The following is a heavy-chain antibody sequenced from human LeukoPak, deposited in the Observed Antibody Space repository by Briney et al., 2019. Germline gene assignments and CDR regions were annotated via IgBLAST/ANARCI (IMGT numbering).Heavy chain of an antibody. CDR2: ISSTSAHI. D-gene: IGHD2-2*01. J-gene: IGHJ3*02. Sequence: PGGSLRLSCAASGFSFSTYCMNWVRQAPGKGLEWVSSISSTSAHIFYADSVKGRFSISRDNAKNSLYLQMNSLRVEDTAVYYCTSRYCTSTNCYSFDIWGQGTMVTVSS. V-gene: IGHV3-21*01. CDR3: TSRYCTSTNCYSFDI. CDR1: GFSFSTYC.